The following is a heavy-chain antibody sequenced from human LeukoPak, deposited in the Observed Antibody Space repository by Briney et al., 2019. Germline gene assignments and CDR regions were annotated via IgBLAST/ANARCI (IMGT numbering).Heavy chain of an antibody. Sequence: GRSLRLSCAASGFSFSSYGMHWVRQAPGKGLEWVAVISYAGSSKLYADSVKGRFTLSRDNSKNTLYLQMNSLSAEDTAVYYCARNGYSYGSLDYFDYWGQGTLVTVSS. CDR1: GFSFSSYG. J-gene: IGHJ4*02. D-gene: IGHD5-18*01. CDR2: ISYAGSSK. V-gene: IGHV3-30*03. CDR3: ARNGYSYGSLDYFDY.